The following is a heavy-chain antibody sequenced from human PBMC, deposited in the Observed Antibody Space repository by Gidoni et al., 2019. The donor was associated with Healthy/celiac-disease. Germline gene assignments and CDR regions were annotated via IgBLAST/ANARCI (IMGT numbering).Heavy chain of an antibody. CDR3: ARDQVAAGGGY. J-gene: IGHJ4*02. V-gene: IGHV3-11*01. CDR1: GFTFREYY. D-gene: IGHD6-13*01. Sequence: QVHLVESGGGLVKPGGSLRLSCAAYGFTFREYYMSWIRQAQGKRLEWGRFTISRDNAKKSLYLKMNSLRSEDTAVYYCARDQVAAGGGYWGQGTLVTVSS.